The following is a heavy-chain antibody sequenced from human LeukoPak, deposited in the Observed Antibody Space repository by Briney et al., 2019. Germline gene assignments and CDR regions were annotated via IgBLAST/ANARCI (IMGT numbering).Heavy chain of an antibody. CDR3: AKEGPIHIYGDFTFDY. CDR1: GFTFSSYG. CDR2: IRYDGSNK. V-gene: IGHV3-30*02. D-gene: IGHD4-17*01. Sequence: PGGSLRLSCAASGFTFSSYGMHWVRQAPGKGLEWVAFIRYDGSNKYYADSVKGRFTISRDNSKNTLYLQMNSLRAEDTAVYYCAKEGPIHIYGDFTFDYWGQGTLVTVSS. J-gene: IGHJ4*02.